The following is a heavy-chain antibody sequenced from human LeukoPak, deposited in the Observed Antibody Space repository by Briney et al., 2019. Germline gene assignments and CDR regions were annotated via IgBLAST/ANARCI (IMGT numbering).Heavy chain of an antibody. Sequence: SETLSLTCTVSGGSISSYYWSWIRQPPGKGLEWIGYIYYSGSTNYNPSLKNRVTTIVDASTNQFPQKLSYVPAADTAAYYYAGEGGYSYGAIDYWGQGTLVTVSS. CDR1: GGSISSYY. V-gene: IGHV4-59*01. CDR3: AGEGGYSYGAIDY. CDR2: IYYSGST. D-gene: IGHD5-18*01. J-gene: IGHJ4*02.